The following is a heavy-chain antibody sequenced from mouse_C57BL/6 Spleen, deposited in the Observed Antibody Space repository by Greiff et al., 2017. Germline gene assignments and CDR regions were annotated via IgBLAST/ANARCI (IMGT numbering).Heavy chain of an antibody. V-gene: IGHV5-6*02. D-gene: IGHD1-1*01. J-gene: IGHJ2*01. CDR3: ARGVITTVVASYYFDY. Sequence: EVKLEESGGDLVKPGGSLKLSCAASGFTFSSYGMSWVRQTPDKRLEWVATISSGGSYTYYPDSVKGRFTISRDNAKNTLYLQMSSLKSEDTAMYYCARGVITTVVASYYFDYWGQGTTLTVSS. CDR1: GFTFSSYG. CDR2: ISSGGSYT.